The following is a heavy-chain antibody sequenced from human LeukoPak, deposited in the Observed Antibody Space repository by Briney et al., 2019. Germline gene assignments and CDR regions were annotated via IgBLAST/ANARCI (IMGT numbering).Heavy chain of an antibody. CDR2: ISGSGGST. D-gene: IGHD3-10*01. CDR3: ARVRGSGSWDNYYYMDV. V-gene: IGHV3-23*01. J-gene: IGHJ6*03. CDR1: GFTFSSYA. Sequence: GGSLRLSCAASGFTFSSYAMSWVRQAPGKGLEWVSAISGSGGSTYYADSVKGRFTISRDKSMNSLYLQMTSLRPEDTAVYYCARVRGSGSWDNYYYMDVWGNGTTVTISS.